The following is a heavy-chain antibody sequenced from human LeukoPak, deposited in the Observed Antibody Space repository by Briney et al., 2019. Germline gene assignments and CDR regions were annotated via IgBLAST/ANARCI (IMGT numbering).Heavy chain of an antibody. J-gene: IGHJ5*02. CDR3: ARGKASSSWFNWFDP. CDR1: GYTFTSYG. V-gene: IGHV1-18*01. Sequence: ASVKVSCKASGYTFTSYGISWVRQAPGQGLEWMGWISAYNGNTNYAQKLQGRVTMTTDTSTSTAYMELRSLRSDDTAVYYCARGKASSSWFNWFDPWGLGTLVTVSS. D-gene: IGHD6-13*01. CDR2: ISAYNGNT.